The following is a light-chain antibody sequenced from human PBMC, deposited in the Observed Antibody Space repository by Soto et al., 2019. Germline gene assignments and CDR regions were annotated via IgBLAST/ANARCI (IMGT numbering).Light chain of an antibody. CDR1: QSINIY. Sequence: IQLTQSPSPLSASVGDRVTVTCRASQSINIYLNWYQQKPGKAPTLLIYAASSLQSGVPSRFSGGGSRTDFTLTISSLQTEDFATYYCQQSYRSPYTFGQGTKLEI. V-gene: IGKV1-39*01. CDR3: QQSYRSPYT. J-gene: IGKJ2*01. CDR2: AAS.